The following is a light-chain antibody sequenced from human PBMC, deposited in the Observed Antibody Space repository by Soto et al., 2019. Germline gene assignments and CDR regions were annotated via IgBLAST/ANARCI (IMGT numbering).Light chain of an antibody. V-gene: IGLV5-45*03. J-gene: IGLJ2*01. CDR3: MIWHSSAVV. CDR2: YKSDSDK. Sequence: QPVLTQPSSLSASPGASASLTCTLRSGINVGTYRIYWYQQKPGSPPQYLLRYKSDSDKQQGPGVPSRFSGSKDASANAGILLSSGLQSEDEADYYCMIWHSSAVVFGGGTKLTVL. CDR1: SGINVGTYR.